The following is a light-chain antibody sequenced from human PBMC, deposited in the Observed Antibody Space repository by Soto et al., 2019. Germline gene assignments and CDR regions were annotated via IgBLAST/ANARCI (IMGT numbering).Light chain of an antibody. V-gene: IGLV2-14*04. Sequence: PGQSLTISCTGTSSTVGGYNYVSWYQQHPGKAPKFMIYDVSNRPSGVSNRFSGSKSGNTASLTISGLQAEDEADYYCSSYTTSNTRQIVFGTGTKVTVL. CDR1: SSTVGGYNY. CDR3: SSYTTSNTRQIV. CDR2: DVS. J-gene: IGLJ1*01.